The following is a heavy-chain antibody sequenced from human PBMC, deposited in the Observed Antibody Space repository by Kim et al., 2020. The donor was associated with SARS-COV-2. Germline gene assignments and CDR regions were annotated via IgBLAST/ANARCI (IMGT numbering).Heavy chain of an antibody. D-gene: IGHD6-13*01. CDR1: GGSFSGFY. Sequence: SETLSLTCAVYGGSFSGFYWTWIRQPPGKGLEWIGEINHSGNTNYNPSLKSRVTISVDTSKNQFSLKLSSVTAADTAVYYCARGRGIAAAGRYWYFDLWGRGTLGTVSS. CDR2: INHSGNT. V-gene: IGHV4-34*01. J-gene: IGHJ2*01. CDR3: ARGRGIAAAGRYWYFDL.